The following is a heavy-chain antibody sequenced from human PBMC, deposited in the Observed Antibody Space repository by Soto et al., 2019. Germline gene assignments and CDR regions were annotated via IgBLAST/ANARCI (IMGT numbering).Heavy chain of an antibody. CDR3: VRMASSGTLNWFDP. CDR2: MTPNSGNT. Sequence: GASVQVSFMACESTFMNYESSWVRQATGQGLEWMGWMTPNSGNTGYALKFQGRVSMTRNTSIYTVYLELSSLASDDTAVYYCVRMASSGTLNWFDPWGQGTLVTVSS. J-gene: IGHJ5*02. V-gene: IGHV1-8*01. CDR1: ESTFMNYE. D-gene: IGHD1-1*01.